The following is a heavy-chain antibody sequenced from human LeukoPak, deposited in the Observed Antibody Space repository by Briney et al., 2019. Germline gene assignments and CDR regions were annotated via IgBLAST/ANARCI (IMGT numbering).Heavy chain of an antibody. V-gene: IGHV3-7*04. CDR2: IKEDGSDK. D-gene: IGHD2-21*02. CDR1: GFTFSNYW. J-gene: IGHJ4*02. CDR3: ARDQWRLFDY. Sequence: GGSLRLSCAASGFTFSNYWMTWVRQAPGKGLEWVANIKEDGSDKYYVDSVKGRFTISRDNAKNSLYLQMNSLRVEDTAVYFCARDQWRLFDYWGQGTLVAVSS.